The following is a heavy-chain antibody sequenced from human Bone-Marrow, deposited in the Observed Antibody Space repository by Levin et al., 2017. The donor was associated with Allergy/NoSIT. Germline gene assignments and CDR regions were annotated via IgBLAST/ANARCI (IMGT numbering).Heavy chain of an antibody. CDR1: GFTFSEYN. V-gene: IGHV3-21*01. Sequence: GESLKISCAASGFTFSEYNMNWVRQAPGKGLEWVSSISPSSNYVDYADSVRGRFSISRDNAKNSVYLQMSSLRVDDTAVYYCASWGSSFYWGQGALVTVSS. CDR3: ASWGSSFY. CDR2: ISPSSNYV. D-gene: IGHD3-16*01. J-gene: IGHJ4*02.